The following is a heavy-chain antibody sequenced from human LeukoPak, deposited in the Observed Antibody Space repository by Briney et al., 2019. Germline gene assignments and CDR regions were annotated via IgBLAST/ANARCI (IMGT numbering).Heavy chain of an antibody. CDR2: IYTSGST. J-gene: IGHJ6*02. V-gene: IGHV4-61*02. CDR1: GGSISSGNYY. D-gene: IGHD5-24*01. Sequence: PSETLSLTCTVCGGSISSGNYYWSWIRQPAGKGLEWIGRIYTSGSTNYNPSLKSRVTISVDTSKNQFSLKLSSVTAADTAVYYCARGRSEDYYGMDVWGQGTTLTVSS. CDR3: ARGRSEDYYGMDV.